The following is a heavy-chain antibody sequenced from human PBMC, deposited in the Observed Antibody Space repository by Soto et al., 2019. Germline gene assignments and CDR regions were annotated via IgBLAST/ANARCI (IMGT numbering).Heavy chain of an antibody. J-gene: IGHJ6*02. CDR2: IMPVFRRP. D-gene: IGHD1-7*01. CDR3: ARDKDRLQLGVNYGFILDV. V-gene: IGHV1-69*12. Sequence: QVQLVQSGAEVKKPGSSVKVSCKASGGTFRTSAFSWVRQAPGQGLEWVGGIMPVFRRPKYAQNFKDRVTITADESTSTGDMELTSLRSDDTAVYYCARDKDRLQLGVNYGFILDVWGQGTAVTLSS. CDR1: GGTFRTSA.